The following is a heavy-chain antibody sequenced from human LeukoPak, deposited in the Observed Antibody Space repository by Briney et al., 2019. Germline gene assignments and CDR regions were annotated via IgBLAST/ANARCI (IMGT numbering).Heavy chain of an antibody. CDR1: GYSITSAYY. Sequence: SETLSLTCTVSGYSITSAYYWGWIRQPPGKGLERMGRFFLKGSTYYNPSLKSRVTISVDTSKNQFSLTLSSVPAADTAVYYCARVARCTSCFDVDYWGQGTLVTVSS. V-gene: IGHV4-38-2*02. D-gene: IGHD2-2*01. J-gene: IGHJ4*02. CDR2: FFLKGST. CDR3: ARVARCTSCFDVDY.